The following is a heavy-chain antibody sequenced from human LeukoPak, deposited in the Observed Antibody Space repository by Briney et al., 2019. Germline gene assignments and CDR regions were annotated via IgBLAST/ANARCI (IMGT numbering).Heavy chain of an antibody. Sequence: PGGSLRLSCAASGFTFSSYAMRWVRQAPGKGLEWVSAISGSGGSTYYADSVKGRFTISRDNSKNTLYLQMNSLRAEDTAVYYCAKSYAVVPAAEVDIWGQGTMVTVSS. CDR2: ISGSGGST. D-gene: IGHD2-2*01. J-gene: IGHJ3*02. CDR1: GFTFSSYA. CDR3: AKSYAVVPAAEVDI. V-gene: IGHV3-23*01.